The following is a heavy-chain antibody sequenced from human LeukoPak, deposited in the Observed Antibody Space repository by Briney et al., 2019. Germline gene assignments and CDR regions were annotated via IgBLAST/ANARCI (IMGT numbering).Heavy chain of an antibody. J-gene: IGHJ4*02. V-gene: IGHV4-59*01. CDR3: ARLDCSSTSCYYPDY. Sequence: SETLSLTCTVSGGSISSYYWSWIRQPPGKGLEWIGYIYCSGSTNYNPSLKSRVTISVDTSKNQFSLKLSSVTAADTAVYYCARLDCSSTSCYYPDYWGQGTLVTVSS. D-gene: IGHD2-2*01. CDR1: GGSISSYY. CDR2: IYCSGST.